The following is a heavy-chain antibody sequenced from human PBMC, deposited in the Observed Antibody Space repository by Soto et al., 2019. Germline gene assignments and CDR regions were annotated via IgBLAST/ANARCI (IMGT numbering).Heavy chain of an antibody. CDR3: ARLSGDGFWKSYSPYNLFES. V-gene: IGHV3-48*03. CDR1: GFAFANYE. D-gene: IGHD3-3*01. CDR2: INGGGDVK. J-gene: IGHJ5*01. Sequence: GGSLRLSCAASGFAFANYEMHWVHQAPGKGLDWVAYINGGGDVKYYADSVEGRFTISRDNAKNALFLQMDNLRAEDTAIYYCARLSGDGFWKSYSPYNLFESWGQGALVTV.